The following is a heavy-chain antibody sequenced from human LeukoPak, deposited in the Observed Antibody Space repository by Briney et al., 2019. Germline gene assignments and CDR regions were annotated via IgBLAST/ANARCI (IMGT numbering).Heavy chain of an antibody. D-gene: IGHD2-21*02. J-gene: IGHJ4*02. V-gene: IGHV5-51*01. CDR2: IYLGDSDT. Sequence: GGALKTSFKGSGCRFTSYWIGWGRQRPGKGVGWMGIIYLGDSDTRYSPSFQGQVTISADNSINTVYLQWSSLKASDTAMYYCARHSRGAGDGFDYWGQGTLVTVSS. CDR1: GCRFTSYW. CDR3: ARHSRGAGDGFDY.